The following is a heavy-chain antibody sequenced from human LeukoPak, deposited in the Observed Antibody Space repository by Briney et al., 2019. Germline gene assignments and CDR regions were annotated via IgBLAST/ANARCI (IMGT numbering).Heavy chain of an antibody. D-gene: IGHD3-10*01. Sequence: SQTLSLTCTVSGGSISSGSYYWSWIRQPAGKGLEWIGRIYTSGSTNYDPSLKSRVTISVDTSKNQFSLKLSSVTAADTAVYYCARVGTYLFDPWGQGTLVTVSS. J-gene: IGHJ5*02. CDR3: ARVGTYLFDP. CDR1: GGSISSGSYY. V-gene: IGHV4-61*02. CDR2: IYTSGST.